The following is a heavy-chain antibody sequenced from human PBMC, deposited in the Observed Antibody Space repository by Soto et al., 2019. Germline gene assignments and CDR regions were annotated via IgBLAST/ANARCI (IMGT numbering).Heavy chain of an antibody. CDR2: ISGSGGHS. J-gene: IGHJ4*02. Sequence: QPGGSLRLSCAASGFTFNDYAMAWVRQAPGQGLEWVSSISGSGGHSSYVDSVRGRFTISRDNVNNILSLDMSDLRAEDTALYYCAKDCRRLAVTGSAFDSWGQGALVTVSS. CDR1: GFTFNDYA. CDR3: AKDCRRLAVTGSAFDS. V-gene: IGHV3-23*01. D-gene: IGHD6-19*01.